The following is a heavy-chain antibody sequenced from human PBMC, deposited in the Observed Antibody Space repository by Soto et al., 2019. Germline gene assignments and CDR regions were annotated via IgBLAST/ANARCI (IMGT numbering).Heavy chain of an antibody. V-gene: IGHV3-21*01. J-gene: IGHJ5*02. CDR3: AREGALKPFSS. CDR2: ISGTGVYI. CDR1: GFTFSNYN. Sequence: GGSLRLSCVASGFTFSNYNMNWVRQAPGKGLEWVSHISGTGVYIHYADAVKGRFTISRDNAKSSVCLQMNSLRAEDTAVYYCAREGALKPFSSWGQGALVTVSS.